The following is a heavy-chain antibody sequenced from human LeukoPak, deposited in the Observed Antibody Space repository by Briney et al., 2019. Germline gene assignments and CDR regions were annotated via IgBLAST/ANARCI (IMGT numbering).Heavy chain of an antibody. CDR3: ARAASSWSYLNY. V-gene: IGHV3-21*01. CDR2: TSSSSSYI. D-gene: IGHD6-13*01. CDR1: GFTFSDYS. J-gene: IGHJ4*02. Sequence: GGSLRLSCAASGFTFSDYSMSWVRQAPGKGLEWVSSTSSSSSYIYYADSVKGRFTISRDNAKNSLYLQMNSLRAEDTAVCYCARAASSWSYLNYWGQGTLVTVSS.